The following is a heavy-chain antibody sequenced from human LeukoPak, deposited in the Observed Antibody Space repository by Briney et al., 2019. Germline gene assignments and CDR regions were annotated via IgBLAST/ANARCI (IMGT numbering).Heavy chain of an antibody. V-gene: IGHV1-46*01. J-gene: IGHJ5*02. CDR2: INPSGGST. D-gene: IGHD6-19*01. Sequence: ASVKVSCKASGYTFTSYDINWVRQAPGQGLEWMGMINPSGGSTTYAQKFQGRVTMTRDMSTRTVYMELSSLRSDDTAVFFCARGKQWLVQNTGNWFDPWGQGTLVIVSS. CDR1: GYTFTSYD. CDR3: ARGKQWLVQNTGNWFDP.